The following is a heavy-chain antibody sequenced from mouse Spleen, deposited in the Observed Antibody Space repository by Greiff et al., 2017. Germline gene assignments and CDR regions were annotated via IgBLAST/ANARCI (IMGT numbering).Heavy chain of an antibody. D-gene: IGHD1-2*01. CDR1: GFTFSSYA. Sequence: EVQLVESGGGLVKPGGSLKLSCAASGFTFSSYAMSWVRQTPEKRLEWVATISSGGSYTYYPDSVKGRFTISRDNAKNTLYLQMSSLRSEDTAMYYCARHELTTAYYFDYWGQGTTLTVSS. CDR3: ARHELTTAYYFDY. J-gene: IGHJ2*01. V-gene: IGHV5-9-3*01. CDR2: ISSGGSYT.